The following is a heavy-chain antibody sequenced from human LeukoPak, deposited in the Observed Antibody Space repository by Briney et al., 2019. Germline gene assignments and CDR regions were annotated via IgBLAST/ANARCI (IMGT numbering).Heavy chain of an antibody. D-gene: IGHD3-10*01. J-gene: IGHJ4*02. CDR2: IYYSGST. CDR3: ASSYYGPSSGYFDY. V-gene: IGHV4-59*01. CDR1: RGSIRSSY. Sequence: PLETLSLTSAEPRGSIRSSYSSWICHTPRKRLEWVGYIYYSGSTNYNPSLKSRVTISVDTSKNQFSLKLSSVTAADTAVYYCASSYYGPSSGYFDYWGQGTLVTVSS.